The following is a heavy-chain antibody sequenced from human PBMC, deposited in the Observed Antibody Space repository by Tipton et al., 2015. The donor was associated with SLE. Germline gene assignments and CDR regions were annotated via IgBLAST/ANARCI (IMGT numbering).Heavy chain of an antibody. CDR3: ARGGDIVGGPFDY. CDR2: INHSGST. V-gene: IGHV4-34*01. D-gene: IGHD2-15*01. CDR1: GGSFSGNY. Sequence: TLSLTCAVYGGSFSGNYWSWIRQPPGKGLEWIGEINHSGSTNYNPSLKSRVTISVDTSKNQFSLKLSSVTAADTAVYYCARGGDIVGGPFDYWGQGTLVTVSS. J-gene: IGHJ4*02.